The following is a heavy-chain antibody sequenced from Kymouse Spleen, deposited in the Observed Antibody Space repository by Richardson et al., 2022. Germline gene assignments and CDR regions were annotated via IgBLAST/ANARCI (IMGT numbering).Heavy chain of an antibody. Sequence: QVQLQESGPGLVKPSETLSLTCTVSGGSVSSGSYYWSWIRQPPGKGLEWIGYIYYSGSTNYNPSLKSRVTISVDTSKNQFSLKLSSVTAADTAVYYCAREGSYYRWFDPWGQGTLVTVSS. D-gene: IGHD1-26*01. CDR2: IYYSGST. V-gene: IGHV4-61*01. J-gene: IGHJ5*02. CDR1: GGSVSSGSYY. CDR3: AREGSYYRWFDP.